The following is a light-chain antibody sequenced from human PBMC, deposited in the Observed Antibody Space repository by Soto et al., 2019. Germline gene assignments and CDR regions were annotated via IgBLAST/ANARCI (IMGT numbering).Light chain of an antibody. Sequence: QSVLTQPAAVSGSPGQSITISCAGTNRDVCGYNYVSWFRQHPGKAPKLVIYDVSNRPSGVSSRFSGSKSGNTASLTISGLQAEDEADYYCTSYTTSSTLRYVFGTGTKVTVL. CDR1: NRDVCGYNY. CDR2: DVS. V-gene: IGLV2-14*01. CDR3: TSYTTSSTLRYV. J-gene: IGLJ1*01.